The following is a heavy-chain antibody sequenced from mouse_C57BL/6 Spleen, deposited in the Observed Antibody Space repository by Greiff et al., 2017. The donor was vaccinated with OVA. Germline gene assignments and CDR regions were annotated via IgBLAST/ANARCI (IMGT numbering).Heavy chain of an antibody. CDR3: AGGGYYYGSRGYAMDY. V-gene: IGHV5-17*01. J-gene: IGHJ4*01. CDR1: GFTFSDYG. CDR2: ISSGSSTI. Sequence: EVKLMESGGGLVKPGGSLKLSCAASGFTFSDYGMHWVRQAPEKGLEWVAYISSGSSTIYYADTVKGRFTISRDNAKNTLFLQMTSLRSEDTAMYYCAGGGYYYGSRGYAMDYWGQGTSVTVSS. D-gene: IGHD1-1*01.